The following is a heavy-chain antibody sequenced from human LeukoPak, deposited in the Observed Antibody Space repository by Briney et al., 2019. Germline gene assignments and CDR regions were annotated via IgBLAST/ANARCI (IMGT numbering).Heavy chain of an antibody. V-gene: IGHV3-74*01. CDR3: ARPPENTYTYTLDY. J-gene: IGHJ4*02. CDR1: GFTFSRYW. D-gene: IGHD3-16*01. Sequence: GGSLRLSCAASGFTFSRYWMHWVRQVPGKGLVWVSRISTAGSTTDYADSVKGRFTISRDNAKDTLYLQMNSLRAEDTAVYFCARPPENTYTYTLDYWSQGTLVTVSS. CDR2: ISTAGSTT.